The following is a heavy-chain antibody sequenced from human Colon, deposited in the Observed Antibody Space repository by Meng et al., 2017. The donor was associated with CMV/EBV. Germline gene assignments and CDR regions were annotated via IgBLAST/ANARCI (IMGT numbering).Heavy chain of an antibody. CDR2: IRSKGKNYAT. Sequence: GESLKISCAASGFSFSGAAIHWVRQAPGKGLEWVGRIRSKGKNYATTLGSPVKGRFTISRDDSNNMAYLQMHSLKSEDSAVYYCTRDLEDIVGAITSDFWGQGTLVTVSS. V-gene: IGHV3-73*01. J-gene: IGHJ4*02. CDR3: TRDLEDIVGAITSDF. D-gene: IGHD1-26*01. CDR1: GFSFSGAA.